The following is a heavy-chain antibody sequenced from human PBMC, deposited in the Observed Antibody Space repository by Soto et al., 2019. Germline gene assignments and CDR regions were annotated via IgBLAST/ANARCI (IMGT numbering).Heavy chain of an antibody. CDR3: ARLISGSYGDAFDI. V-gene: IGHV5-51*01. D-gene: IGHD1-26*01. J-gene: IGHJ3*02. CDR2: IYPSDFEA. Sequence: GESLKISCKASGYNFTNKWIGWVRQMPGKGLEWMGIIYPSDFEARYSPSFQGQVTFSDDRSITTAYLHWSSLPASDTAMYYCARLISGSYGDAFDIWGQGSMVTVSS. CDR1: GYNFTNKW.